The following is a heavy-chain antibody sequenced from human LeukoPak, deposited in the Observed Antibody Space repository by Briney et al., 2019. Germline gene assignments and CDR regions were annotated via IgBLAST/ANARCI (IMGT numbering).Heavy chain of an antibody. V-gene: IGHV4-34*01. J-gene: IGHJ2*01. CDR1: GGSFSGYY. D-gene: IGHD3-22*01. CDR2: INHSGST. CDR3: ARGTPHYYDSSGYYYFWYFDL. Sequence: SETLSLTCAVYGGSFSGYYWSWIRQPPGKGLEWIGEINHSGSTNYNPSLESRVTISVDTSKNQFSLKLSSVTAADTAVYYCARGTPHYYDSSGYYYFWYFDLWGRGILVTVSS.